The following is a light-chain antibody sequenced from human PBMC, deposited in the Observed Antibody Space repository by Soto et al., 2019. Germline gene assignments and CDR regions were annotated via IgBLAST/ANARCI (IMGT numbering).Light chain of an antibody. CDR2: DAS. J-gene: IGKJ4*01. CDR1: QSVSSPF. V-gene: IGKV3-20*01. Sequence: EIVLTQSPGTLSLSPGARAPLSCRASQSVSSPFLAWYQQKPGQAPRLLIFDASTRATGIPDRFSGGGSGTDFTLTISRLEPEDFAVYYCQQFSSYPLTFGGGTKVDIK. CDR3: QQFSSYPLT.